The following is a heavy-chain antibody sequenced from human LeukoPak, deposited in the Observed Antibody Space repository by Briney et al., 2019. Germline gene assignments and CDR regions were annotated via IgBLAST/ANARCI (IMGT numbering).Heavy chain of an antibody. J-gene: IGHJ3*01. CDR3: AKGGLIAVAGFY. D-gene: IGHD6-19*01. V-gene: IGHV3-23*01. Sequence: GGSLRLSCAASGFTFSSYAMSWVRQAPGKGLEWVSAISGSGGSTYYADSVKGRFTIPRDNSKNTLYLQMNSLRAEDTAVYYCAKGGLIAVAGFYWGQGTMVTVSS. CDR1: GFTFSSYA. CDR2: ISGSGGST.